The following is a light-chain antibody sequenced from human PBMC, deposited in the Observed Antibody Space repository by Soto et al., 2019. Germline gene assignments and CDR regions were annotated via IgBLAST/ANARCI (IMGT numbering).Light chain of an antibody. CDR3: SSYTSSSTRV. J-gene: IGLJ1*01. CDR1: VGGYNY. V-gene: IGLV2-14*03. CDR2: DVS. Sequence: VGGYNYVSWYQHHPGKAPKLLIYDVSNGPSGVSNRFFGSKSGNTASLTISVLQPEDEADYYCSSYTSSSTRVFGTGTKVTVL.